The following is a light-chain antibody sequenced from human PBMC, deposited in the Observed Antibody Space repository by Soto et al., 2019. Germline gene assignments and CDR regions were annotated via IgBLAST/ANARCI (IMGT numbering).Light chain of an antibody. CDR1: QSISRG. J-gene: IGKJ1*01. CDR2: DAS. Sequence: DIQLTQSHSTLSSSVGESVTLTCRASQSISRGLAWYQQKPGKAPNLLIYDASTLESGVPSRFSGSGSGTDFTLTISCLQSEDFATYYCQQYYSYPRTFGQGTKVDIK. CDR3: QQYYSYPRT. V-gene: IGKV1-5*01.